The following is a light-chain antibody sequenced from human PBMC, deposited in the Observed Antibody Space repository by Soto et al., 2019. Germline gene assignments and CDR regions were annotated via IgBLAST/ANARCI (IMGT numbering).Light chain of an antibody. J-gene: IGKJ2*01. CDR2: GAS. CDR3: QQYNMWPLHT. Sequence: EIVMTQSPAPLSVSPGKRATLSCRASQTTSNNLAWYQQKPGQAPRLLIYGASTRASGIPARFSGRGSGTEFTLTISSLQSEDFAVYYCQQYNMWPLHTFGQGTKLEIK. V-gene: IGKV3-15*01. CDR1: QTTSNN.